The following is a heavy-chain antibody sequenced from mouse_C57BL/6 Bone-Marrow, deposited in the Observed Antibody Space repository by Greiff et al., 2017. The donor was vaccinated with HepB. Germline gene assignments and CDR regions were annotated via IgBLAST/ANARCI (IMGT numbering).Heavy chain of an antibody. V-gene: IGHV6-3*01. Sequence: EVKLEESGGGLVQPGGSMKLSCVASGFTFSNYWMNWVRQSPEKGLEWVAQIRLKSDNYATHYAESVKGRFTISRDYSKSSVYLQMNNLRAEDTGIYYCTVRNFYYAMDYWGQGTSVTVSS. CDR1: GFTFSNYW. J-gene: IGHJ4*01. CDR2: IRLKSDNYAT. D-gene: IGHD2-1*01. CDR3: TVRNFYYAMDY.